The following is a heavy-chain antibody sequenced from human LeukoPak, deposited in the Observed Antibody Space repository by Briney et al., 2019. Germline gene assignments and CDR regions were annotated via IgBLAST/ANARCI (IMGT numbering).Heavy chain of an antibody. CDR2: ISSSSSYI. V-gene: IGHV3-21*01. CDR3: ARSSVHDGYSYRPYYYYMDV. J-gene: IGHJ6*03. D-gene: IGHD5-18*01. Sequence: GGSLRVSCAASGFTFSSYSMIWVRQAPGKGLEGVSCISSSSSYIYYADSVKGRFTIARDNAKNSLYLQMNSLRAEDTAVYYCARSSVHDGYSYRPYYYYMDVWGKGTTVTVSS. CDR1: GFTFSSYS.